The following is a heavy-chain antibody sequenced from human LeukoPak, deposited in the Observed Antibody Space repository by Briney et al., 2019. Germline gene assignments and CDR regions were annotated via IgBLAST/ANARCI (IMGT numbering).Heavy chain of an antibody. V-gene: IGHV4-38-2*01. CDR3: ARGGGYCSSTSCYNRFDP. J-gene: IGHJ5*02. Sequence: TSETLSLTCAVSSFSISNGYYWGWIRQPPGKGLEWIGSIYHSGSTYYNPSLKSRVTISVDTSKNQFSLKLRSVTAADTAVYYCARGGGYCSSTSCYNRFDPWGQGTLVTVSS. CDR1: SFSISNGYY. CDR2: IYHSGST. D-gene: IGHD2-2*01.